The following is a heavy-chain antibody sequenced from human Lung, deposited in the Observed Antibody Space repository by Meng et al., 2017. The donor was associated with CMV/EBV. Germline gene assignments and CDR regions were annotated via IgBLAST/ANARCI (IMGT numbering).Heavy chain of an antibody. Sequence: QVHVVQSGWVGKLSVAHLKLAGRCCTYTFNRYGINWVRQAPGQGPDWMGWIDPNTGNPTYGQGFTGRFVFSLDTSISTAYLQINSLRADDTAVYYCARDSPLDGYSLLDYWGQGTLVTVSS. J-gene: IGHJ4*02. D-gene: IGHD5-18*01. V-gene: IGHV7-4-1*02. CDR2: IDPNTGNP. CDR3: ARDSPLDGYSLLDY. CDR1: TYTFNRYG.